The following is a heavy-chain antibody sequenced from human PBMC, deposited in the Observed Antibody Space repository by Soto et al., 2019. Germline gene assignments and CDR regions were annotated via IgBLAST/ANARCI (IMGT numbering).Heavy chain of an antibody. V-gene: IGHV1-2*04. CDR3: AKDQNYYMDV. Sequence: ASVKVSCKASGYTFTGYYMHWVRQAPGQGLEWMGWINPNSGGTNYAQKFQGWVTMTRDTSISTAYMELNSLRAEDTAVYYCAKDQNYYMDVWGKGTTVTVSS. CDR2: INPNSGGT. J-gene: IGHJ6*03. CDR1: GYTFTGYY.